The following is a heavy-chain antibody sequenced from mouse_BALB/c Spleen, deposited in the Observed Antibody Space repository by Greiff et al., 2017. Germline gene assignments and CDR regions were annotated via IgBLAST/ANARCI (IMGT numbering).Heavy chain of an antibody. V-gene: IGHV5-6-5*01. D-gene: IGHD2-2*01. Sequence: VESGGGLVKPGGSLKLSCAASGFTFSSYAMSWVRQTPEKRLEWVASISSGGSTYYPDSVKGRFTISRDNARNILYLQMSSLRSEDTAMYYCARGIYGYGEDAMDYWGQGTSVTVSS. CDR3: ARGIYGYGEDAMDY. CDR1: GFTFSSYA. J-gene: IGHJ4*01. CDR2: ISSGGST.